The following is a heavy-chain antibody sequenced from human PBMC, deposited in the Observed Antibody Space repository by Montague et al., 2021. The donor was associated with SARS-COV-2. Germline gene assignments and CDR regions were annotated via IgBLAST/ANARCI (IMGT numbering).Heavy chain of an antibody. V-gene: IGHV4-4*02. Sequence: SETLSLTCVVSGDSISTDNWWTWVRLPPGKGLEWVGEIYHTGSTKCKPSLKSRVSMSVDKSWNQFSLRLSSVTAADTAVYYCARDGSLRLEILMGRRHYYYGMDVWGQGTTVTVSS. J-gene: IGHJ6*02. CDR3: ARDGSLRLEILMGRRHYYYGMDV. D-gene: IGHD3-9*01. CDR1: GDSISTDNW. CDR2: IYHTGST.